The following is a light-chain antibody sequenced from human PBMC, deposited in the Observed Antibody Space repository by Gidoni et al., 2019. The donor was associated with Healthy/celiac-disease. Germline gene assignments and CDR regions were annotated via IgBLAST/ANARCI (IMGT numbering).Light chain of an antibody. CDR2: GAS. Sequence: EIVLTQSPGTLSLSPAERATLSCRASQSVSSSYLAWYQQKPGQAPRLLIYGASSRATGIPDRFSGRGSGTDFTLTISRLEPEDFAVYYCQQYGSSLRTFGQGTKVEIK. CDR1: QSVSSSY. CDR3: QQYGSSLRT. J-gene: IGKJ1*01. V-gene: IGKV3-20*01.